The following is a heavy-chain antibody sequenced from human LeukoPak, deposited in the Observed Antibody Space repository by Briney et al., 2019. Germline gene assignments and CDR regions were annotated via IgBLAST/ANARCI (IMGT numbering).Heavy chain of an antibody. D-gene: IGHD2-2*01. Sequence: GRSLRLSCAASGFTFSSYGMHWVRQAPGKGLEWVAVISYDGSNKYYADSVKGRFTISRDNSKNTLYLQMNSLRAEDTAVFYCAKGLGGVVVVPAAFDYWGQGTLVTVSS. J-gene: IGHJ4*02. CDR3: AKGLGGVVVVPAAFDY. V-gene: IGHV3-30*18. CDR2: ISYDGSNK. CDR1: GFTFSSYG.